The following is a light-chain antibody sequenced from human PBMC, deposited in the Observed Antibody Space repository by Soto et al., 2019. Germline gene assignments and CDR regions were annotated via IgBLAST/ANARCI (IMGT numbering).Light chain of an antibody. CDR3: AAWDGNLNGWV. CDR1: SSNIGANT. J-gene: IGLJ3*02. V-gene: IGLV1-44*01. CDR2: SHN. Sequence: QSVLTQPPSASGTPGQTVTISCSGSSSNIGANTVNWYQHLPGTAPKLLIYSHNQRPSGVPDRFSGSKSGTSASLAISGLQSEDEADYYCAAWDGNLNGWVFGGGTKVTV.